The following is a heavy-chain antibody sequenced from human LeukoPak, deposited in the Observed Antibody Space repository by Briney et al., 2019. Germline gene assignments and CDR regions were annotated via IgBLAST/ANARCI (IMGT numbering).Heavy chain of an antibody. J-gene: IGHJ4*02. CDR2: IIPIFGTA. CDR1: GGTFTTYA. CDR3: VRAPPYYNDSSGYYDY. D-gene: IGHD3-22*01. Sequence: ASVKVSCKASGGTFTTYAISWVRQAPGQGLKWMGGIIPIFGTANSAQKFQGRVTITADESTGTAYMELSSLRSEDTAVYYCVRAPPYYNDSSGYYDYWGQGTLVTVSS. V-gene: IGHV1-69*13.